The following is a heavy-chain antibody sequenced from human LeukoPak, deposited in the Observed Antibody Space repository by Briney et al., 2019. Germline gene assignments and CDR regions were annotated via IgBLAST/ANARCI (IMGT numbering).Heavy chain of an antibody. D-gene: IGHD3-3*01. Sequence: GGSLRLPCAVSGFTFSSYAMSWVRQAPGKGLEWVSAISGSGGSTYYADSVKGRFTISRDNSKNTLYLQMNSLRAEDTAVYYCAKDGDYDFWSGYYGPGDHFDYWAQGTLVTVSS. CDR3: AKDGDYDFWSGYYGPGDHFDY. CDR1: GFTFSSYA. CDR2: ISGSGGST. J-gene: IGHJ4*02. V-gene: IGHV3-23*01.